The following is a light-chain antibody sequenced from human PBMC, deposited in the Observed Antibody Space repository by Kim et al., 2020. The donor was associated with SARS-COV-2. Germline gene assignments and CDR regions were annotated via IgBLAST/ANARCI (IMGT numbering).Light chain of an antibody. CDR2: DAS. V-gene: IGKV1-5*01. Sequence: AVGDRVTITWRASQSISSWLAWYQQKPGTAPKLLIYDASSWESGVPSRFSGSGSGTEFTLTISSLQPDDFATYYCQQYNSYSAWTFGQGTKVDIK. CDR3: QQYNSYSAWT. CDR1: QSISSW. J-gene: IGKJ1*01.